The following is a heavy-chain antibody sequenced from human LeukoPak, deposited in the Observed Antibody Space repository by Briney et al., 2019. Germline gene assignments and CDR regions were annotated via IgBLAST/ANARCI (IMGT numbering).Heavy chain of an antibody. CDR2: IYHSGST. Sequence: PSETLSLTCAVSGYSISSGYYWGWIRQPPGKGLEWIGSIYHSGSTYYNPSLKSRVTISVDTSKKQFSLKLSSVTAPDTAVYYCARYVDTAMVRRRYYFDYWGQGTLVTVSS. D-gene: IGHD5-18*01. V-gene: IGHV4-38-2*01. J-gene: IGHJ4*02. CDR3: ARYVDTAMVRRRYYFDY. CDR1: GYSISSGYY.